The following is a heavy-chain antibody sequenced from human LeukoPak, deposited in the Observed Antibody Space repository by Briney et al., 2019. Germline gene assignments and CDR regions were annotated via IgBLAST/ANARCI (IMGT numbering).Heavy chain of an antibody. Sequence: SETLSLTRTVSGGSINSDYWTWIRQSPGKGLEGIGYIAYNGIPNYNPSLKSRLTISRDTSKNQFSLKLSSVTAADTAVYYCARVGEGYCSGGSCYSVAFRWFDPWGQGTLVTVSS. J-gene: IGHJ5*02. V-gene: IGHV4-59*08. CDR3: ARVGEGYCSGGSCYSVAFRWFDP. D-gene: IGHD2-15*01. CDR2: IAYNGIP. CDR1: GGSINSDY.